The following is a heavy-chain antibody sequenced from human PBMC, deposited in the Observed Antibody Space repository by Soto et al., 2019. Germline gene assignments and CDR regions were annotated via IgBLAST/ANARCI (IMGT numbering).Heavy chain of an antibody. CDR2: IIPILGIA. V-gene: IGHV1-69*02. D-gene: IGHD3-10*01. CDR3: AISMVRGVIIDWFDP. CDR1: GGTFSSYT. J-gene: IGHJ5*02. Sequence: QVQLVQSGAEVKKPGSSVQVSCKASGGTFSSYTISWVRQAPGQGLEWMGRIIPILGIANYAQKFQGRVTITADKSTSTAYMELSSLRSEDTAVYYCAISMVRGVIIDWFDPWGQGTLVTVSS.